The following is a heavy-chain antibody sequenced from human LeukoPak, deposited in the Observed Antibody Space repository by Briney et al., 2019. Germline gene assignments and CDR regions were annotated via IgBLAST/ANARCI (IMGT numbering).Heavy chain of an antibody. CDR1: GGSISSSSYY. D-gene: IGHD3-10*01. CDR3: ARGTFGQEDYFDY. Sequence: SETLSLTCTVSGGSISSSSYYWGWIRQPPGKGLEWIGSIYYSGSTYYNPSLKSRVTISVDTSKNQFSLKLSSVTAADTAVYYCARGTFGQEDYFDYWGQGTLVTVSS. V-gene: IGHV4-39*07. CDR2: IYYSGST. J-gene: IGHJ4*02.